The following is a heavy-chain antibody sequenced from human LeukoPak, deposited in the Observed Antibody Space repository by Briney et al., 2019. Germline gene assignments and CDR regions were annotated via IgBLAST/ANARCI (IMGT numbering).Heavy chain of an antibody. D-gene: IGHD1-26*01. V-gene: IGHV3-48*04. Sequence: GGSLRLSCAASGFTFSSYSMNWVRQAPGKGLEWVSYISSSSTIYYADSVKGRFTISRDNAKNSLYLQMNSLRAEDTAVYYCAREEVGATFGYYYYYMDVWGKGTTVTVSS. J-gene: IGHJ6*03. CDR3: AREEVGATFGYYYYYMDV. CDR1: GFTFSSYS. CDR2: ISSSSTI.